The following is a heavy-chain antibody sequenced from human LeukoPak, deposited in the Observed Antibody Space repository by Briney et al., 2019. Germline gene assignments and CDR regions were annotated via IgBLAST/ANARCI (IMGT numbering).Heavy chain of an antibody. CDR2: IIPIFGIA. CDR3: ARDSGSHSTYYFDY. CDR1: GGTFSSYA. J-gene: IGHJ4*02. Sequence: ASVKVSCKASGGTFSSYAICWVRQAPGQGLEWMGRIIPIFGIANYAQKFQGRVTITADKSTSTAYMELSSLRSEDTAVYYCARDSGSHSTYYFDYWGQGTLVTVSS. D-gene: IGHD1-26*01. V-gene: IGHV1-69*04.